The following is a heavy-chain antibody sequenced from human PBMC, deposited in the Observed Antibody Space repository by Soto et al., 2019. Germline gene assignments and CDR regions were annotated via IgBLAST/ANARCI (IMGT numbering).Heavy chain of an antibody. V-gene: IGHV1-18*01. Sequence: ASVKVSCKASGYTFTSYGISWVRQAPGQGLEWMGWISAYNGNTNYAQKLQGRVTMTTDTSTSTAYMELRSLRSDDTAVYYFARDLVDYIWGSYRTGDAFDIWGQGTMVTVSS. D-gene: IGHD3-16*02. CDR2: ISAYNGNT. J-gene: IGHJ3*02. CDR3: ARDLVDYIWGSYRTGDAFDI. CDR1: GYTFTSYG.